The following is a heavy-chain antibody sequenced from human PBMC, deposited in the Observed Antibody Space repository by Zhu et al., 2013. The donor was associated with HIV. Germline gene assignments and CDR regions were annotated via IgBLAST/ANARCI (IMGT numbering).Heavy chain of an antibody. CDR2: ISSSSSTI. J-gene: IGHJ4*02. CDR3: ARDSPLWYYDILTGRPRYFDY. CDR1: GFTFSNYA. D-gene: IGHD3-9*01. Sequence: EVQLVESGGGVVQPGRSLRLSCTASGFTFSNYAMNWVRQAPGKGLEWVSYISSSSSTIYYADSVKGRFTISRDNAKNSLYLQMNSLRAEDTAVYYCARDSPLWYYDILTGRPRYFDYWGQGTLVTVSS. V-gene: IGHV3-48*04.